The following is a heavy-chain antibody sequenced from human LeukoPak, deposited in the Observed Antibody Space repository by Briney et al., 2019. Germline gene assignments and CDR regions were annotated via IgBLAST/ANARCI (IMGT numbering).Heavy chain of an antibody. D-gene: IGHD6-19*01. V-gene: IGHV4-39*07. Sequence: SETLSLTCTVSGGSISSSSYYWGWIRQPPGKGLEWIGSIYYSGSTYYNPSLKTRVTISVDTSKNQFSLKLSSVTAADTAVYYCARGALSAWYYFDYWGQGTLVTVSS. CDR3: ARGALSAWYYFDY. CDR2: IYYSGST. J-gene: IGHJ4*02. CDR1: GGSISSSSYY.